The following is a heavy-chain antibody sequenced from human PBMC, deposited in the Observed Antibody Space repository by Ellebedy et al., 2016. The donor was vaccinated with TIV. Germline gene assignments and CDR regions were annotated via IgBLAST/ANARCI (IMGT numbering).Heavy chain of an antibody. J-gene: IGHJ5*02. CDR3: AKVLFAFGEFESPFDP. CDR2: IRYDGSDK. D-gene: IGHD3-10*01. CDR1: GFTFHSYG. Sequence: GESLKISCAASGFTFHSYGMHWVRQAPGKGLEWVTFIRYDGSDKYYADSVKGRITVSRDNSKNTLTLQMNGLRPDDTAVYYCAKVLFAFGEFESPFDPWGQGTLVIVSS. V-gene: IGHV3-30*02.